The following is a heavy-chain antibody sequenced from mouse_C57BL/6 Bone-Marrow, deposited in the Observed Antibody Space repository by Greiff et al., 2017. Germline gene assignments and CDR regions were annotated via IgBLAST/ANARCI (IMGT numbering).Heavy chain of an antibody. CDR1: GFTFSSYG. CDR3: ARRKSFAY. CDR2: ISSGGSYT. J-gene: IGHJ3*01. Sequence: EVKLVESGGDLVKPGGSLKLSCAASGFTFSSYGMSWVRQTPDKRLEWVATISSGGSYTYYPDSVKGRFTISRDNAKNTLYLQMSSLKSEDTAMYYCARRKSFAYWGQGTLVTVSA. V-gene: IGHV5-6*02.